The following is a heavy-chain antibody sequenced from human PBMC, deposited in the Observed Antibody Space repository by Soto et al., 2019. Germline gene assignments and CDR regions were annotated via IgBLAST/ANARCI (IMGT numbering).Heavy chain of an antibody. V-gene: IGHV3-33*01. J-gene: IGHJ6*02. CDR3: ARAVGSAVTDYYGMDV. CDR1: GFTFSSYG. Sequence: GGSLRLSCAASGFTFSSYGMHWVRQAPGKGLEWVAVIWYDGSNKYYADSVKGRFTISRDNSKNTLYLQMNSLRAEDTAVYYCARAVGSAVTDYYGMDVWGQGTTVTVSS. D-gene: IGHD2-15*01. CDR2: IWYDGSNK.